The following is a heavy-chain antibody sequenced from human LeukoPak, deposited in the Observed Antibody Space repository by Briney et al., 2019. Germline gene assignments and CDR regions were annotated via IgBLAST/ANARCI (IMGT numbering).Heavy chain of an antibody. Sequence: GASVKVSCKASGYTFTGYYMHWVRQAPGQGLEWMGWINPNSGGTNYAQKFQGRVTMTRDTSISTAYMELSRLRSDDTAVYYCARALETYYYGLGAFDIWGQGTMVTVSS. V-gene: IGHV1-2*02. CDR1: GYTFTGYY. D-gene: IGHD3-10*01. CDR3: ARALETYYYGLGAFDI. J-gene: IGHJ3*02. CDR2: INPNSGGT.